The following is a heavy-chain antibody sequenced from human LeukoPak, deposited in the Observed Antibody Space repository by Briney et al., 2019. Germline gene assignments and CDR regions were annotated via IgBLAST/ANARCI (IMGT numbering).Heavy chain of an antibody. Sequence: PSETLSLTRTVSGASISSTIYYWGWIRQPPGKGLEWIGSAFYSENTYYNPSLKSRVTISVDTSKNQFSLNLNSVTAADTAVYFCASGPWVTPFDYWGQGTLVPVSS. CDR1: GASISSTIYY. D-gene: IGHD2-21*02. CDR2: AFYSENT. J-gene: IGHJ4*02. V-gene: IGHV4-39*07. CDR3: ASGPWVTPFDY.